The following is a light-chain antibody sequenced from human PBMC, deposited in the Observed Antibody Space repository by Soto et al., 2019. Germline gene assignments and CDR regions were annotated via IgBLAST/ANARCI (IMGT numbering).Light chain of an antibody. CDR3: QQSNNWPWT. Sequence: EIVMTQSPATLSVSPGERATLSCRASQTASRNLAWYQQKRGQAPRLLIHSASTRATGVPARFSGSGSGTEFTLTVSSLQAEDFAVSFCQQSNNWPWTFGQGTRVE. V-gene: IGKV3-15*01. J-gene: IGKJ1*01. CDR2: SAS. CDR1: QTASRN.